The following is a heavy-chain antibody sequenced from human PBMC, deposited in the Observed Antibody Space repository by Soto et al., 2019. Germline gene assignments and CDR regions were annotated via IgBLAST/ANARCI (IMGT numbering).Heavy chain of an antibody. CDR2: IYYSGST. V-gene: IGHV4-59*08. J-gene: IGHJ4*02. D-gene: IGHD3-10*01. CDR3: ARLWFGEPVDY. Sequence: QVQLQESGPGLVKPSETLSLTCTVPGGSISSYYWSWIRQPPGKGLEWIGYIYYSGSTNYNPSLKSRVSISVDTSKNQFSLKLSSVTAADTAVYYCARLWFGEPVDYWGQGTLVTASS. CDR1: GGSISSYY.